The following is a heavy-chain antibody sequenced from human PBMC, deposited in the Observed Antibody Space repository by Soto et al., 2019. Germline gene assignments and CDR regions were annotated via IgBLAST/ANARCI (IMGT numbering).Heavy chain of an antibody. V-gene: IGHV4-59*01. CDR3: ARSRGGYYYYFDY. CDR2: IYYSGST. CDR1: GGCISSYY. Sequence: EILSLTCTDSGGCISSYYWSWIRQPPGKGLEWIGYIYYSGSTNYNPSLKSRVTISVDTSKNQFSLKMSSVTAAYTAVYYCARSRGGYYYYFDYWGQGTLVTV. D-gene: IGHD3-3*01. J-gene: IGHJ4*02.